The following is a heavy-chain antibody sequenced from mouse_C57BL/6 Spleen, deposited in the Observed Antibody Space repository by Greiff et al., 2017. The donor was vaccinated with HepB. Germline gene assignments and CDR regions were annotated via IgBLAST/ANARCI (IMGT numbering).Heavy chain of an antibody. V-gene: IGHV1-55*01. CDR1: GYTFTSYG. CDR2: IYPGSGTI. CDR3: ERHYSNDEYFDD. J-gene: IGHJ2*01. D-gene: IGHD2-12*01. Sequence: QVQLQQPGAEFVKPGASVKMSCKASGYTFTSYGITWVKQRPGQGLEWIGYIYPGSGTINYNEKFKSKATLTVDTSSSTDYMQLSSLTSEDSAVNDSERHYSNDEYFDDWGKGTTLTVSS.